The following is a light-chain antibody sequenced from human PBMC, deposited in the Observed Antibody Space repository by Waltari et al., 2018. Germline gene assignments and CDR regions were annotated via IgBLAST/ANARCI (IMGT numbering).Light chain of an antibody. CDR2: RNN. CDR1: RSNTGNNY. J-gene: IGLJ3*02. V-gene: IGLV1-47*01. Sequence: QSVLSQPPPASGTPGQGVTIPCSGSRSNTGNNYVYWDQQIPGTAPKPIISRNNQRPSGIPDRFSGSKSGTSASLAISGLQSEDEADYYCAVWDDSLSGRVFGGGTKVTVL. CDR3: AVWDDSLSGRV.